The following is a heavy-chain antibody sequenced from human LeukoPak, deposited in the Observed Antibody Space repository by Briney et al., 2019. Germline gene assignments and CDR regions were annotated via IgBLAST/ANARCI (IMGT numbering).Heavy chain of an antibody. V-gene: IGHV3-72*01. D-gene: IGHD4-17*01. Sequence: GGSLRLSCVASGFIISDHYMDWVRQAPGKGLEWVGRTRNKANSYTTEYAASVKGRFTISRDDSQNSLYLQMNSLKTEDTALYYCTRVGIRGDYGIGYWGQGTLVTVSS. CDR2: TRNKANSYTT. CDR3: TRVGIRGDYGIGY. CDR1: GFIISDHY. J-gene: IGHJ4*02.